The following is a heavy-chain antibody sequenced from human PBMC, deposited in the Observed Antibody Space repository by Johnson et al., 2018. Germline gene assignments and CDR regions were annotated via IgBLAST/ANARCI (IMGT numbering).Heavy chain of an antibody. CDR3: SRYYDSSGYSGGAFDI. CDR2: IYYSGST. Sequence: QVQLQESGPGLVKPSETLSLTCTVSGGSISSYYWSWIRQPPGKGLEWIGYIYYSGSTNYNPSLKSRVTISVDTSKNQFPLKLSSVTAADTAVYYCSRYYDSSGYSGGAFDIWGQWTMVTVSS. J-gene: IGHJ3*02. D-gene: IGHD3-22*01. CDR1: GGSISSYY. V-gene: IGHV4-59*01.